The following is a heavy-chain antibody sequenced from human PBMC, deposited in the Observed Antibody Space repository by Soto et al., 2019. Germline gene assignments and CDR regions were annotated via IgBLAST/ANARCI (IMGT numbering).Heavy chain of an antibody. Sequence: QVQLVQSGAEVKKPGSSVKVSCKASGGTFSSYTISWVRQAPGQGVEWMGRIIPILGIANYAQKFQGIVTITADKSTSTAYMELSSLRSEDTAVYYCARDQRVLGVRDYYYYGMDVWGQGTTVTVSS. V-gene: IGHV1-69*08. D-gene: IGHD3-10*02. J-gene: IGHJ6*02. CDR3: ARDQRVLGVRDYYYYGMDV. CDR1: GGTFSSYT. CDR2: IIPILGIA.